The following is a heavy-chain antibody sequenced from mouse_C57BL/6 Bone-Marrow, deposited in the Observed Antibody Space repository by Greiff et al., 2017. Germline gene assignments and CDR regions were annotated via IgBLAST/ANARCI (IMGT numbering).Heavy chain of an antibody. J-gene: IGHJ3*01. Sequence: QVQLQQSGAELVKPGASVKISCKASGYAFSSYWMNWVKQRPGKGLEWIGQIYPGDGDTNYNGKFKGKATLTADKSSRTAYMQHSILTSEDSEVYFCAREDCGSSCEAGLAYWGQGTLVTVSA. D-gene: IGHD1-1*01. CDR3: AREDCGSSCEAGLAY. CDR1: GYAFSSYW. V-gene: IGHV1-80*01. CDR2: IYPGDGDT.